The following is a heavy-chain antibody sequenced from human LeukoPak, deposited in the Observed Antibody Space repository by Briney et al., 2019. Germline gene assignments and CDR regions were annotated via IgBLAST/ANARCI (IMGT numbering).Heavy chain of an antibody. V-gene: IGHV7-4-1*02. J-gene: IGHJ4*02. Sequence: ASVKVSCKASGYTFTSYGISWVRQAPGQGLEWMGWINTNTGNPTYAQGFTGRFVFSLDTSVSTAYLQISSLKAEDTAVYYCARGTAARPIDYWGQGTLVTVSS. CDR1: GYTFTSYG. D-gene: IGHD6-6*01. CDR3: ARGTAARPIDY. CDR2: INTNTGNP.